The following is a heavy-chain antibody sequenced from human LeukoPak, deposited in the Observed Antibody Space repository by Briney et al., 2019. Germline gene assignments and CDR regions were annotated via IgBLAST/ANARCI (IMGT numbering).Heavy chain of an antibody. Sequence: SSPTLVKHTQTLTLTCTFSEFSLSSSGVGVGWIRQPPGKALEWIALIYWDDDKPYSPFLKSRLTVPKTSSKDQVVLTMTNMDPVDTATYYCVHGPLENEAFDIWGQGIMVTVSS. CDR2: IYWDDDK. CDR3: VHGPLENEAFDI. D-gene: IGHD1-1*01. J-gene: IGHJ3*02. CDR1: EFSLSSSGVG. V-gene: IGHV2-5*02.